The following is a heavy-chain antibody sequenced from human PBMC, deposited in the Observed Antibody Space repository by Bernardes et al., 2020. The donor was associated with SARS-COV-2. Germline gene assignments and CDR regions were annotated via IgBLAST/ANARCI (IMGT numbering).Heavy chain of an antibody. CDR2: ISYDGSNK. J-gene: IGHJ4*02. V-gene: IGHV3-30*18. CDR1: GFTFSSYG. Sequence: GSLRLSCAASGFTFSSYGMHWVRQAPGKGLEWVAVISYDGSNKYYADSVKGRFTISRDNSKNTLYLQMNSLRAEDTAVYYCAKNLGSYCSSTSCLGDYFDYWGQGTLVTVSS. CDR3: AKNLGSYCSSTSCLGDYFDY. D-gene: IGHD2-2*01.